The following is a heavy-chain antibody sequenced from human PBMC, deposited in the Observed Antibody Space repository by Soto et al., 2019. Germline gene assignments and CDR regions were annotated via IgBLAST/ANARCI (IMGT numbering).Heavy chain of an antibody. V-gene: IGHV1-2*02. D-gene: IGHD3-22*01. CDR2: INPNSGGT. CDR1: GYTFTGYY. J-gene: IGHJ3*02. CDR3: ARVPESDDSKYDAFDI. Sequence: ASVKVSCKASGYTFTGYYMHWVRQAPGQGLEWMGWINPNSGGTNYAQKFQGRVTMTRDTSISTAYMELGRLRSDDTAVYYCARVPESDDSKYDAFDIWGQGTMVTVSS.